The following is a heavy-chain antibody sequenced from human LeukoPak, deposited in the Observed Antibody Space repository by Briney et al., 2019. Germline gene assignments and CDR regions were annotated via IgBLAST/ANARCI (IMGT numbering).Heavy chain of an antibody. J-gene: IGHJ5*02. CDR2: VYYSGTT. V-gene: IGHV4-39*01. Sequence: SETLSLTCTVFGGSISSSSTYYWGWIRQPPGKGLEWTGSVYYSGTTYYNPSLKSRVTISIDTSKNQFSLRLTSVTAADTAVYYCARHPTYGSGTYGRNWFDPWGQGTLVTVSS. CDR3: ARHPTYGSGTYGRNWFDP. D-gene: IGHD3-10*01. CDR1: GGSISSSSTYY.